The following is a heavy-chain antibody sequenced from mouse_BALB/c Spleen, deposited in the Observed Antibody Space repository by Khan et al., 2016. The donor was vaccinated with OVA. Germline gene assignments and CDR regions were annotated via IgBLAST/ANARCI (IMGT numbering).Heavy chain of an antibody. CDR1: GYSITSGYA. D-gene: IGHD1-1*01. CDR3: ARGNYYGYYFDY. J-gene: IGHJ2*01. V-gene: IGHV3-2*02. Sequence: VQLKESGPGLVKPSQSLSPTCTVTGYSITSGYAWNWIRQFPGNKLEWMGYISYSGVTSYTPSLKSRISINRDTSKNQFFLQLNSVTTEDTATYYCARGNYYGYYFDYWGQGTTLTVSS. CDR2: ISYSGVT.